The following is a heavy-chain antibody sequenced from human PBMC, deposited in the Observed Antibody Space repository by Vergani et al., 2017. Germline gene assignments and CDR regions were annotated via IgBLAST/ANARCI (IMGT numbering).Heavy chain of an antibody. CDR2: ISSSGSTI. CDR1: GFTFSDYY. CDR3: ARGAYYYDSSGYLGYDAFDI. J-gene: IGHJ3*02. D-gene: IGHD3-22*01. Sequence: QVQLVESGGGLVKPGGSLRLSCAASGFTFSDYYMSWIRQAPGKGLEWVSYISSSGSTIYYADSVKGRFTISRDNAKNSLYLQMNSLRAEDTAVYYCARGAYYYDSSGYLGYDAFDIWGQGTMVTVSS. V-gene: IGHV3-11*01.